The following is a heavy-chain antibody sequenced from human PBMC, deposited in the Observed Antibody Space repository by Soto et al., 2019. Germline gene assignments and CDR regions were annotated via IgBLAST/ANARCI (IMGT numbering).Heavy chain of an antibody. CDR3: ARGKSGYSSSWSFDY. CDR2: INHSGST. D-gene: IGHD6-13*01. CDR1: GGSFSGYY. Sequence: QVQLQQWGAGLLKPSETLSLTCAVYGGSFSGYYWSWIRQPPGKGLEWIGEINHSGSTNYNPSLKSGVTISVDTSKNQFSLKLSSVTAADTAVYYCARGKSGYSSSWSFDYWGQGTLVTVSS. J-gene: IGHJ4*02. V-gene: IGHV4-34*01.